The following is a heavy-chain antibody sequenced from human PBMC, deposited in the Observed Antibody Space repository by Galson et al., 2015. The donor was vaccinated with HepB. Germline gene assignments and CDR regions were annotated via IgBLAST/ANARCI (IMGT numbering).Heavy chain of an antibody. Sequence: SLRLSCAASGFIFSDYYMSWIRQAPGKGLEWLSFISTSSSFTDNADSVTGRFTIPRDNAKNSLYLQMNSVRAGDTAVYYLARVKGAYGLGPRLGDTAYYFDHWGQGTLVTVSS. CDR1: GFIFSDYY. D-gene: IGHD3-10*01. J-gene: IGHJ4*02. CDR3: ARVKGAYGLGPRLGDTAYYFDH. CDR2: ISTSSSFT. V-gene: IGHV3-11*06.